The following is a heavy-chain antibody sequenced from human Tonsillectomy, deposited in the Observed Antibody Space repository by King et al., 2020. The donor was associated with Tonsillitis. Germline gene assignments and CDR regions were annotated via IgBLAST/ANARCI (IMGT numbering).Heavy chain of an antibody. CDR3: AKVSGYCSGGSCYSVYWYFDL. D-gene: IGHD2-15*01. CDR1: GFTFSSYA. V-gene: IGHV3-23*04. J-gene: IGHJ2*01. Sequence: VQLVESGGGLVQPGGSLRLSCAASGFTFSSYAMSWVRQAPGKGLEWVSTISGSSDSTYYADSVKGRFTNSRDNSKNTLYLQMNSLRADDTAVYYCAKVSGYCSGGSCYSVYWYFDLWGRGTLVTVSS. CDR2: ISGSSDST.